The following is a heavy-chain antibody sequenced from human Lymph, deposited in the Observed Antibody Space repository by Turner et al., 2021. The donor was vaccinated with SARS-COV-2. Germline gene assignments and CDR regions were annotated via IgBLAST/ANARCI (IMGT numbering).Heavy chain of an antibody. J-gene: IGHJ4*02. Sequence: QVQLVESGGGVVQPGRSLRLSCTASGFTFSSYAMHWVRQAPGKGLEWVSLISYDGSNKDYAVSVKVRFTISRDNSKNTLYLQMNSLRTEDTAVYYCAREMGSGSDYWGQGTLVTVSS. CDR2: ISYDGSNK. CDR1: GFTFSSYA. V-gene: IGHV3-30*04. CDR3: AREMGSGSDY. D-gene: IGHD3-10*01.